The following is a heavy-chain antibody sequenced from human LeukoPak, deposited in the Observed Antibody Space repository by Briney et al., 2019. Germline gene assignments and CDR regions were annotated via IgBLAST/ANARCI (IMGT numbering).Heavy chain of an antibody. CDR2: ITASGGST. CDR3: APGSNWPGYFDY. CDR1: GFTFRNSV. Sequence: PGGSLRLTCAASGFTFRNSVMSWVRQAPGKGLEWVSSITASGGSTYYADSVKGRFTVSRDNSKNTLYLQMNSLTVEDTAVYYCAPGSNWPGYFDYWGQGTLVTVSS. V-gene: IGHV3-23*01. D-gene: IGHD1-26*01. J-gene: IGHJ4*02.